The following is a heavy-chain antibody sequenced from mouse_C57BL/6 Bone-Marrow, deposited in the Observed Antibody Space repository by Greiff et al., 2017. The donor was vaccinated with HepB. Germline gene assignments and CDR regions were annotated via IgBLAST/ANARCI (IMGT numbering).Heavy chain of an antibody. CDR1: GYSITSGYY. CDR3: ARDGNYDYDFAY. CDR2: ISYDGSN. J-gene: IGHJ3*01. V-gene: IGHV3-6*01. D-gene: IGHD2-4*01. Sequence: EVQRVESGPGLVKPSQSLSLTCSVTGYSITSGYYWNWIRQFPGNKLEWMGYISYDGSNNYNPSLKNRISITRDTSKNQFFLKLNSVTTEDTATYYCARDGNYDYDFAYWGQGTLVTVSA.